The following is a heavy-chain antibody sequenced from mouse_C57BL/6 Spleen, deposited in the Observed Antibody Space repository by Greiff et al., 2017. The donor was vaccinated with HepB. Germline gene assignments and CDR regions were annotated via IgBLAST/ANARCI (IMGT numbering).Heavy chain of an antibody. Sequence: VQLQQSGAELVKPGASVKLSCKASGYTFTSYWMQWVKQRPGQGLEWIGEIDPSDSYTNYNQKFKGKATLTVDTSSSTAYMQLSSLTSEDSAVYYWARRGVTTGAMDYWGQGTSVTVSS. CDR2: IDPSDSYT. V-gene: IGHV1-50*01. J-gene: IGHJ4*01. CDR3: ARRGVTTGAMDY. CDR1: GYTFTSYW. D-gene: IGHD2-2*01.